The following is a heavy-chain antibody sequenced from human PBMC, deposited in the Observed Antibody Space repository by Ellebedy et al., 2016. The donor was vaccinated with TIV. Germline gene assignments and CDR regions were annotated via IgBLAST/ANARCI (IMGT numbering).Heavy chain of an antibody. CDR3: ARDTGIGKWLPDY. J-gene: IGHJ4*02. CDR1: GFTFSSYG. D-gene: IGHD1-14*01. Sequence: GESLKISCAASGFTFSSYGMHWVRQAPGKGLEWVAVIWYDGSNKYYADSVKGRFTISRDNSKNTLYLQMNSLRAEDTAVYYCARDTGIGKWLPDYWGQGTLVTVSS. CDR2: IWYDGSNK. V-gene: IGHV3-33*08.